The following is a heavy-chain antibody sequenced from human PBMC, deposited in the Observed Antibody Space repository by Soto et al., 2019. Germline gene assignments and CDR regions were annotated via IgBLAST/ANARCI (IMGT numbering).Heavy chain of an antibody. CDR2: IYYSGST. J-gene: IGHJ5*02. V-gene: IGHV4-61*08. Sequence: SETLSLTCTVSGGSISSGGYYWSWIRQHPGKGLEWIGYIYYSGSTNYNPSLKSRVTISVDTSKNQFSLKLSSVTAADTAVFYCAVARALWFGEPHNWFDPWGQGTLVTVSS. CDR1: GGSISSGGYY. D-gene: IGHD3-10*01. CDR3: AVARALWFGEPHNWFDP.